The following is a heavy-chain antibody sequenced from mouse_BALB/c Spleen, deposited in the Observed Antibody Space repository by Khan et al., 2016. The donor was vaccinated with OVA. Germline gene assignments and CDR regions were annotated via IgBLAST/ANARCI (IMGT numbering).Heavy chain of an antibody. CDR2: IAPANGNT. CDR3: ARPSYDPRDFEV. V-gene: IGHV14-3*02. CDR1: GFNIKDTY. J-gene: IGHJ1*01. Sequence: VQLQQPGAELVKPGASVKLSCTASGFNIKDTYLHWVKQRPEQGLEWIGRIAPANGNTQYDPKFQGKAAITSDTSSNTSYLQLNSLTSEDTAVYYCARPSYDPRDFEVWGAGTTGTVSS. D-gene: IGHD2-3*01.